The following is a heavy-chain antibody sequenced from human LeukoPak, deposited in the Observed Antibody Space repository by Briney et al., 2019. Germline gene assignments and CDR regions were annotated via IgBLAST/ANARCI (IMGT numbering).Heavy chain of an antibody. CDR2: INPSGGST. CDR1: GYTFPSYY. D-gene: IGHD6-13*01. Sequence: ASVKVSCKASGYTFPSYYMHWVRQAPGQGLEWMGIINPSGGSTSYAQKFQGRVTMTRDMSTSTVYMELSSLRSEDTAVYYCARYPGIAAAGKGNWFDPWGQGTLVTVSS. J-gene: IGHJ5*02. CDR3: ARYPGIAAAGKGNWFDP. V-gene: IGHV1-46*01.